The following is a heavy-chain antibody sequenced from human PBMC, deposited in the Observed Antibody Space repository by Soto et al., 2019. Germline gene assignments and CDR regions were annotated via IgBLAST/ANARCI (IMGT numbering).Heavy chain of an antibody. Sequence: QVQLVQSGAEVKKPGASVKVSCKVSGYTLTELSMHWVRQAPGKGLEWMGGFDPEDGETIYAQKFQGRVTMTEETSTDTAYMELSSLRSEDTAVYYCATAIVVVITDYFDYWGQGTLVTVSS. V-gene: IGHV1-24*01. CDR3: ATAIVVVITDYFDY. CDR2: FDPEDGET. D-gene: IGHD3-22*01. J-gene: IGHJ4*02. CDR1: GYTLTELS.